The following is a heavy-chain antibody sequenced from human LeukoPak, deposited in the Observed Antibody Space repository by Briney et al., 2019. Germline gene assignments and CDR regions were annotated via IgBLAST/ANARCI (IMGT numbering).Heavy chain of an antibody. Sequence: PGGSLRLSCAASRFTFSDYYMSWIRQAPGKGLEWVSFISSSGSTIYYADSVKGRFTISRDNAKNSLYLQMNSLRAEDTAVYYCARGRAYDRSGYYYPYYGMDVWGQGTTVTVSS. CDR2: ISSSGSTI. CDR1: RFTFSDYY. D-gene: IGHD3-22*01. V-gene: IGHV3-11*01. J-gene: IGHJ6*02. CDR3: ARGRAYDRSGYYYPYYGMDV.